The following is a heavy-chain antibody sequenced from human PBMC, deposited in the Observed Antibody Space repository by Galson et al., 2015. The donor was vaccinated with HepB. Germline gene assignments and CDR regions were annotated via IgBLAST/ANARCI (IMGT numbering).Heavy chain of an antibody. CDR1: GFSLTELS. J-gene: IGHJ5*02. CDR3: VTGTRGGLDDNWFDP. CDR2: FDPDEAET. D-gene: IGHD3/OR15-3a*01. V-gene: IGHV1-24*01. Sequence: SVKVSCKASGFSLTELSMHWVRQAPGKGLEWMGGFDPDEAETIYAQKFQGRVTMTEDTSTDTAYMELSSLRSEDTAIYYCVTGTRGGLDDNWFDPWGQGTLVTVSS.